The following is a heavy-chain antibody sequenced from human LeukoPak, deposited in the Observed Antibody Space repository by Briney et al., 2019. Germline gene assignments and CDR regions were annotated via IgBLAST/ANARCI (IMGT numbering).Heavy chain of an antibody. D-gene: IGHD1-1*01. CDR1: GFTFSNYG. J-gene: IGHJ4*02. Sequence: GGSLRLSCAASGFTFSNYGIHWVRQAPGRGLEWVAAISYDGNSQHYGAPVKGRFTISRDNSKNTVYLQINNLRTDDAAIYYCAKPYPTLTTSAVLDNWGQGTLVTVSS. V-gene: IGHV3-30*18. CDR3: AKPYPTLTTSAVLDN. CDR2: ISYDGNSQ.